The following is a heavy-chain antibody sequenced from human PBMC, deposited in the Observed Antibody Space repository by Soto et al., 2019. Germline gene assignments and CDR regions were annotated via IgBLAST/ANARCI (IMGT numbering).Heavy chain of an antibody. CDR1: GFTFSSYS. D-gene: IGHD6-19*01. J-gene: IGHJ5*02. V-gene: IGHV3-48*01. CDR3: AREGSSGWNGLNWFDP. Sequence: EVQLVESGGGLVQPGGSLRLSCAASGFTFSSYSMNWVRQAPGKGLGWVSYISSSSSTIYYADSVKGRFTISRDNAKKSLYLQMNSLRAEDTAVYYCAREGSSGWNGLNWFDPWGQGTLVTVSS. CDR2: ISSSSSTI.